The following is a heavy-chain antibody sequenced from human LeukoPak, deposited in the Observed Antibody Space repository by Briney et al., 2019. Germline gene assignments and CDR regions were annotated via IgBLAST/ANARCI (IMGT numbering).Heavy chain of an antibody. Sequence: GGSLRLSCAASEFTFNTYNMNWVRQAPGKGLEWVSSISGSTSHIYYADSVKGRFTISRDNAKNSLYLQMNSLRAEDTAVYYCARDSFYESSGYFGDAFDIWGQGTMVTVSS. D-gene: IGHD3-22*01. J-gene: IGHJ3*02. CDR1: EFTFNTYN. CDR3: ARDSFYESSGYFGDAFDI. CDR2: ISGSTSHI. V-gene: IGHV3-21*01.